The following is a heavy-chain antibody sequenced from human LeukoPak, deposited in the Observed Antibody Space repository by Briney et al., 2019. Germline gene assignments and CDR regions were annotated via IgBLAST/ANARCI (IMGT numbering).Heavy chain of an antibody. V-gene: IGHV4-59*08. Sequence: PSETLSLTCSVFDGSLSNYYWSWIRQPPGKGLEWIGYAYYSRSTTYNPSLESRVTISVDTSKNQFSLKLTAVTAADTAVYYCARNSAVATSRSWFDPWGQGTLVTVSS. CDR3: ARNSAVATSRSWFDP. J-gene: IGHJ5*02. CDR2: AYYSRST. D-gene: IGHD6-19*01. CDR1: DGSLSNYY.